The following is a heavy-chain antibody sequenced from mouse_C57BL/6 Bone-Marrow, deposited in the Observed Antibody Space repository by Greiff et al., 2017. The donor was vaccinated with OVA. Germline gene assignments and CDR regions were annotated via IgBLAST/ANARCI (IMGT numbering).Heavy chain of an antibody. CDR2: IHPNSGST. Sequence: VQLQQPGAELVKPGASVKLSCKASGYTFTSYWMHWVKQRPGQGLEWIGMIHPNSGSTNYNEKFKSKATLTVDKSSSTAYMQLSSLTSEDSAVYYGARWGGRSYDWYFDVWGTGTTVTVSS. CDR1: GYTFTSYW. V-gene: IGHV1-64*01. CDR3: ARWGGRSYDWYFDV. D-gene: IGHD1-1*01. J-gene: IGHJ1*03.